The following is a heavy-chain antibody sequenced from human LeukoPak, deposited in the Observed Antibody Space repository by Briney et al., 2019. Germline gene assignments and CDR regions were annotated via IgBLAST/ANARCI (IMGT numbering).Heavy chain of an antibody. CDR1: GFTFSAYS. J-gene: IGHJ4*02. Sequence: GGSLRLSCAASGFTFSAYSMNWVRQAPGKGLEWVSFISTGGSTIYYADSVKGRFTISRDNAKNLLYLQMNSLTEDDTAVYHCARGETALTSYLYDWGQGTLVTVSS. D-gene: IGHD4-17*01. CDR2: ISTGGSTI. V-gene: IGHV3-48*02. CDR3: ARGETALTSYLYD.